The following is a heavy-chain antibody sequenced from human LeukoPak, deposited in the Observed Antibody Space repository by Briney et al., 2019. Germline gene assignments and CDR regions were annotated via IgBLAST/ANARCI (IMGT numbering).Heavy chain of an antibody. J-gene: IGHJ4*02. CDR1: GFTFDDYA. V-gene: IGHV3-9*01. D-gene: IGHD3-22*01. CDR2: ISWNSGSI. CDR3: AKDTRHYYDSSGSNDY. Sequence: GRSLRLSCAASGFTFDDYAMPWVRHAPGKGLEWVSGISWNSGSIGYADSVKGRFTISRDNAKNSLYLQMNSLRAEDTALYYCAKDTRHYYDSSGSNDYWGQGTLVTVSS.